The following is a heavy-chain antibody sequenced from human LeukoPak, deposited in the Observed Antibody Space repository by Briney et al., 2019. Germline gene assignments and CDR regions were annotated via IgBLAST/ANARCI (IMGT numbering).Heavy chain of an antibody. CDR1: GYTFHSYW. V-gene: IGHV5-51*01. CDR3: ARRTGYCSGGSCYGDF. J-gene: IGHJ4*02. Sequence: GESLKIPCKGSGYTFHSYWIAWVRQLPGKGLGGLGIFYPGDSDTRYGPSFQGQVTISADKSIRTAYLQWSSLKAWDTAMYYCARRTGYCSGGSCYGDFWGQGTLVTVSS. CDR2: FYPGDSDT. D-gene: IGHD2-15*01.